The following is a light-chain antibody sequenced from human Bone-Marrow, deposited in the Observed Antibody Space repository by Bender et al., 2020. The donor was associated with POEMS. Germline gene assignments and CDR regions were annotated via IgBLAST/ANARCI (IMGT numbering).Light chain of an antibody. CDR2: NDA. CDR3: QVWDVSTDHPLYA. Sequence: SYELTQPPSVSVSPGQTARITCSGDALPKQYAYWYQQKPGQAPLLVVFNDAKRPSGIPARIAGSISGTTATLTISRVEAGDEADYYCQVWDVSTDHPLYAFGPGTEVTV. J-gene: IGLJ1*01. V-gene: IGLV3-21*02. CDR1: ALPKQY.